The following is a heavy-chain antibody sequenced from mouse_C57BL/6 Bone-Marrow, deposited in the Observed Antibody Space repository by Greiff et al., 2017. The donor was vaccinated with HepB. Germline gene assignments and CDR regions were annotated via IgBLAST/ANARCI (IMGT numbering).Heavy chain of an antibody. J-gene: IGHJ4*01. CDR1: GYTFTDYY. Sequence: VQLQQSGAELVRPGASVKLSCKASGYTFTDYYINWVKQRPGQGLEWIARIYPGSGNTYYNEKFKGKATLTAEKSSSTAYMQLSSLTSEDSAVYFCANDYGSSYVGGDYWGQGTSVTVSS. CDR2: IYPGSGNT. CDR3: ANDYGSSYVGGDY. D-gene: IGHD1-1*01. V-gene: IGHV1-76*01.